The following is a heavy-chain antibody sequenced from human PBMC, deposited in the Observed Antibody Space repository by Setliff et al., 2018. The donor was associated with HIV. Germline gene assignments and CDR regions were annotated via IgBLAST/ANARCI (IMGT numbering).Heavy chain of an antibody. CDR3: SRILGGVIDC. D-gene: IGHD2-21*01. V-gene: IGHV3-7*01. CDR2: IKQDGSDK. J-gene: IGHJ4*02. CDR1: GFAFSGHQ. Sequence: GGSLRLSCAASGFAFSGHQMSWVRQAPGKGLEWVAKIKQDGSDKYYVDSVKGRFTISRDNAKNSLYLQMNSLRAEDTAVYYCSRILGGVIDCWGQGTLVTVSS.